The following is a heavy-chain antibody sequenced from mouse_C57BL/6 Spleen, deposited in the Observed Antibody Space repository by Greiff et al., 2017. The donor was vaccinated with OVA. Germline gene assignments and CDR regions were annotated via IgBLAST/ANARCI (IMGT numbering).Heavy chain of an antibody. CDR1: GFTFSSYA. CDR2: ISDGGSYT. Sequence: EVKVVESGGGLVKPGGSLKLSCAASGFTFSSYAMSWVRQTPEKRLEWVATISDGGSYTYYPDNVKGRFTISRDNAKNNLYLQMSHLKSEDTAMYYCARVDSSGYPAWFAYWGQGTLVTVSA. D-gene: IGHD3-2*02. CDR3: ARVDSSGYPAWFAY. J-gene: IGHJ3*01. V-gene: IGHV5-4*03.